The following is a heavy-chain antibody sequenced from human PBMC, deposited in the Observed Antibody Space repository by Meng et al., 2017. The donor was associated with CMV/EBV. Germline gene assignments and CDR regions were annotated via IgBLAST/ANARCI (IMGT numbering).Heavy chain of an antibody. Sequence: ASVKVSCKASGYTFTGYYMHWVRQAPGQGLEWMGGFDPEDGETIYAQKFQGRVTMTEDTSTDTAYMELSSLRSEDTAVYYCATVSVGLRFLEWLFAYGMDVWGQGTTVTVSS. J-gene: IGHJ6*02. D-gene: IGHD3-3*01. CDR2: FDPEDGET. CDR3: ATVSVGLRFLEWLFAYGMDV. CDR1: GYTFTGYY. V-gene: IGHV1-24*01.